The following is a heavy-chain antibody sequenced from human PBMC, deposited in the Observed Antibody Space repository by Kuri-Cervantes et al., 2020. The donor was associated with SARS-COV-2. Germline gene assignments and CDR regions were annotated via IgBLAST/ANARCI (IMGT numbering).Heavy chain of an antibody. Sequence: SETLSLTCTVSGCSISSSSYYWGWIRQPPGKGLEWIGSIYYSGSTYYNPSLKSRVTISVDTSKNQFSLKLSSVTAADTAVYYCARDTPTLVRGVVSDRWLDPWGQGTLVTVSS. J-gene: IGHJ5*02. CDR2: IYYSGST. D-gene: IGHD3-10*01. V-gene: IGHV4-39*02. CDR1: GCSISSSSYY. CDR3: ARDTPTLVRGVVSDRWLDP.